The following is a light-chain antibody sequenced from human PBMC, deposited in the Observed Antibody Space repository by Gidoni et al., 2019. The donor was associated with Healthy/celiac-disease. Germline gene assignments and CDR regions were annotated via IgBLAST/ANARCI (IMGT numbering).Light chain of an antibody. V-gene: IGLV1-40*01. CDR2: CTS. CDR3: QSYDSSLSGYWV. Sequence: QSVLTQPPSVSGAPGQRVPISCTGSSSNIGAGYDVQWYQRLPGTAPKLLIYCTSNRPSGVPDRFSGSKSGTSASLAITGLQAEDEADYYCQSYDSSLSGYWVFGGGTKLTVL. CDR1: SSNIGAGYD. J-gene: IGLJ3*02.